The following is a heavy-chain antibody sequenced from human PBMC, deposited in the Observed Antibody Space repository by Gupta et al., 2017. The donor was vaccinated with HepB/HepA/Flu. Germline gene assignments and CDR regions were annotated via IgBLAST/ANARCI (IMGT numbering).Heavy chain of an antibody. Sequence: EVPLVESGGGLVKPGGSLRLSCAASGFTFDLHTMNWVRQGQGKGLEWVATRSSNSSSIYYADSVKGRFAISRDNAKNSLYLQMNNLGSDDTAVYYCARDMGTAWFSNDYGGQGTLVTVSS. V-gene: IGHV3-21*01. J-gene: IGHJ4*02. D-gene: IGHD6-19*01. CDR3: ARDMGTAWFSNDY. CDR1: GFTFDLHT. CDR2: RSSNSSSI.